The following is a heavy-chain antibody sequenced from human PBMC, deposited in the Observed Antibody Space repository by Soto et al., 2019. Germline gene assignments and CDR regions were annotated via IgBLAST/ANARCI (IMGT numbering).Heavy chain of an antibody. Sequence: QVQLQESGPRLVKPSESLSLTCGVSGGTVASSHWWSWVRQSPGRGLEWIGNVYHTGVTNFNPSLRSRVTFSVDKANNQVTLMLTSVTAADTAVYFCARESVTAGGNNYFDSWGPGPLVTVSS. CDR3: ARESVTAGGNNYFDS. D-gene: IGHD2-21*02. V-gene: IGHV4-4*02. J-gene: IGHJ5*01. CDR1: GGTVASSHW. CDR2: VYHTGVT.